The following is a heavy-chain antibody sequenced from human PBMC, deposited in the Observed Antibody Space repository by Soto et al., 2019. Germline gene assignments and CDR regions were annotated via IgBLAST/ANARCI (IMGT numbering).Heavy chain of an antibody. V-gene: IGHV1-46*01. CDR2: INPSDGST. CDR3: ARPHGGSSGWDNWFDP. CDR1: GYTLSSYS. J-gene: IGHJ5*02. D-gene: IGHD6-25*01. Sequence: ASVKVTCKASGYTLSSYSMRWVRMAPGQGLEWMGIINPSDGSTKYAQKLQGKVTMTRDTSTSTVYMELSSLTFEDTAVYYCARPHGGSSGWDNWFDPWGQGTLVPVSS.